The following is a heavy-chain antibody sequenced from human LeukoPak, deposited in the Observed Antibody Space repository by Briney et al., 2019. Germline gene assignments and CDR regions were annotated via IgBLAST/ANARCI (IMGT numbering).Heavy chain of an antibody. J-gene: IGHJ2*01. D-gene: IGHD4-23*01. CDR1: GGSISSHY. CDR2: IYTSGST. CDR3: ARDKSRWPHWYFDL. Sequence: PSETLSLTCTVSGGSISSHYWTWIRQPAGKGLEWIGRIYTSGSTNYNPSLKSRVTMSVDTSKNQFSLKLSSVTAADTAVYYCARDKSRWPHWYFDLWGRGTLVTVSS. V-gene: IGHV4-4*07.